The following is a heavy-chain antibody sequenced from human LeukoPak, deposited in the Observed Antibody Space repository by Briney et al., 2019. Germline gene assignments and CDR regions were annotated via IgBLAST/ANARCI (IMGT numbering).Heavy chain of an antibody. V-gene: IGHV4-31*03. CDR3: ARMQLGYSFDY. J-gene: IGHJ4*02. CDR2: ISNSGST. D-gene: IGHD5-18*01. Sequence: SETLSLTCTVSGGAVNSGGYYWNWIRQHPGRGLEWIGYISNSGSTYYNPSLKGRLFISVDTSKNHFSLKLSSVTSADTAVYFCARMQLGYSFDYWGQGSLVTVSS. CDR1: GGAVNSGGYY.